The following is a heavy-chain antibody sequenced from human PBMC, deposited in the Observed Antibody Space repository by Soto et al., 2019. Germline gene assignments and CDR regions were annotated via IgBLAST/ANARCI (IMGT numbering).Heavy chain of an antibody. V-gene: IGHV3-53*01. CDR2: IYSGGTT. CDR3: GRDLDRDSNQH. J-gene: IGHJ1*01. D-gene: IGHD4-4*01. Sequence: GGSLRLSCAASGFTVNSNYMSWVRQAPGKGLEWVSVIYSGGTTSYADSVKGRFTISRDISKNTVYLQMSSLRADDTAVYYCGRDLDRDSNQHWGQGTLVTVSS. CDR1: GFTVNSNY.